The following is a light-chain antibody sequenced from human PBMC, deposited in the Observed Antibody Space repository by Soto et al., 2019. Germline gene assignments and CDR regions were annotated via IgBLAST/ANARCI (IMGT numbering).Light chain of an antibody. CDR2: DVS. V-gene: IGLV2-14*01. Sequence: QSVLTQPASVSGSPGQSITISCTGTSSDVGGYNYVSWYQQHPGKAPKLMIYDVSNRPSGVSNSFSGSKSGNTASLTISGLQAEAEADYYCSSYTSSSPYVVFGGGTTLTVL. J-gene: IGLJ2*01. CDR3: SSYTSSSPYVV. CDR1: SSDVGGYNY.